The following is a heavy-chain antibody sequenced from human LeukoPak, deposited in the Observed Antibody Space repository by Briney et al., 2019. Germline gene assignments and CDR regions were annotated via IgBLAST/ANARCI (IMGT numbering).Heavy chain of an antibody. Sequence: SETLSLTCAVYGGSFSGYYWSWIRQPPGKGLEWIGEINHSGSTNYNPSLKSRVTISVDTSKNQFSLKLSSVTAADTAVYYCAGRVQPPYYYYYYMDVWGKGTTVTVSS. CDR2: INHSGST. J-gene: IGHJ6*03. CDR3: AGRVQPPYYYYYYMDV. D-gene: IGHD1-1*01. CDR1: GGSFSGYY. V-gene: IGHV4-34*01.